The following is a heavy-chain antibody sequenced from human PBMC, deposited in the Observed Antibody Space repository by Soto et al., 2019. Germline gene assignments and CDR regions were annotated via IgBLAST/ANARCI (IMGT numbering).Heavy chain of an antibody. J-gene: IGHJ5*02. Sequence: QVQLVQSGAEVKKPGASVKISCKASGYTFTRYTMNWVRQAPGQRLEWMGWINPDNGNTKSSQKFQDRVIITRDTSASTAYTDLISLRSEDTAVYYCARGIATGQLDPWGQGTLVTVSS. V-gene: IGHV1-3*01. D-gene: IGHD2-15*01. CDR2: INPDNGNT. CDR1: GYTFTRYT. CDR3: ARGIATGQLDP.